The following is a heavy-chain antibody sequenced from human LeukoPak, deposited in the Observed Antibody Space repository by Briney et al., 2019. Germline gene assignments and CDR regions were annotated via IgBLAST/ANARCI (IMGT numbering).Heavy chain of an antibody. V-gene: IGHV3-66*01. Sequence: WESLRLSCAASGFTVSSNYMSWVRQAPGKGLEWVSVIYSGGSTYYADSVKGRFTISRDNSKNTLYLQMNSLRAEDTAVYYCARLGIVGAAVDYWGQGTLVTVSS. CDR1: GFTVSSNY. CDR3: ARLGIVGAAVDY. J-gene: IGHJ4*02. CDR2: IYSGGST. D-gene: IGHD1-26*01.